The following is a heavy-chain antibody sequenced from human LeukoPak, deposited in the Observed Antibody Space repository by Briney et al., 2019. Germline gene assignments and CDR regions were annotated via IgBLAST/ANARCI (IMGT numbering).Heavy chain of an antibody. J-gene: IGHJ6*02. CDR2: IYTSGST. D-gene: IGHD2-8*01. CDR1: GGSISSYY. V-gene: IGHV4-4*07. Sequence: SETLSLTCTVSGGSISSYYWSWIRQPAGKGLEWIGRIYTSGSTNYNPSLKSRVTMSVDTSKNQFSLKLSSVTATDTAVYYCARSPGYCTNGVCYNIYYYYYGMDVWGQGTTVTVSS. CDR3: ARSPGYCTNGVCYNIYYYYYGMDV.